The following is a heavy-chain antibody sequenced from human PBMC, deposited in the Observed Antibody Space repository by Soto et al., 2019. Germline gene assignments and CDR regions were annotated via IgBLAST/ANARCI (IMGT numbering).Heavy chain of an antibody. J-gene: IGHJ4*02. CDR3: ARGTAYSGSYYLFDY. Sequence: QVQLVQSGAEVKKPGASVKVSCKASGYTFSSYGISWVRQAPGQGLEWMGWISAYNGNTNYAQKVQGRVTMTTDTSTSKDYMELRSVRSDDTAVYYCARGTAYSGSYYLFDYWGQGTLVTVSS. CDR2: ISAYNGNT. CDR1: GYTFSSYG. D-gene: IGHD1-26*01. V-gene: IGHV1-18*01.